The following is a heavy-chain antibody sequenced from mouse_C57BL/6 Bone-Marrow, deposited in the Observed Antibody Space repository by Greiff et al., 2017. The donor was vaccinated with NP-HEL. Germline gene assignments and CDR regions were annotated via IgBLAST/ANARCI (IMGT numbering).Heavy chain of an antibody. Sequence: VQLKQSGAELARPGASVKMSCKASGYTFTSYTMHWVKQRPGQGLEWIGYINPSSGYTKYNQKFKDKATLTADKSSSTAYMQLSSLTSEDSAVYYCARSYYYGSLAYWGQGTLVTVSA. D-gene: IGHD1-1*01. CDR2: INPSSGYT. J-gene: IGHJ3*01. CDR3: ARSYYYGSLAY. CDR1: GYTFTSYT. V-gene: IGHV1-4*01.